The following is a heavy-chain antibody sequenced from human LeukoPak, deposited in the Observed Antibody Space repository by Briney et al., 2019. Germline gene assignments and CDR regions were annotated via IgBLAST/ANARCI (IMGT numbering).Heavy chain of an antibody. J-gene: IGHJ4*02. CDR1: GYTFTSYG. CDR3: AARDSYGYPVDVDY. Sequence: VASVKVSCKASGYTFTSYGISWVRQAPGQGLEWMGGIIPIFGTANYAQKFQGRVTITADESTSTAYMELSSLRSEDTAVYYCAARDSYGYPVDVDYWGQGTLVTVSS. D-gene: IGHD5-18*01. V-gene: IGHV1-69*13. CDR2: IIPIFGTA.